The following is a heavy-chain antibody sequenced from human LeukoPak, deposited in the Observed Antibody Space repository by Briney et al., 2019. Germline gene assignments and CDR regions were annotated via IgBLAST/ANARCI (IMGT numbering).Heavy chain of an antibody. CDR3: ARERRGPYDFWSGNSGMG. CDR1: GGTFSSYA. Sequence: ASVKVSCKASGGTFSSYAISWVRQAPGQGLEWMGGIIPIFGTANYAQKFQGRVTITADESTSTAYMELSSLRSEDTAVYYCARERRGPYDFWSGNSGMGWGQGTLVTVSS. V-gene: IGHV1-69*13. CDR2: IIPIFGTA. D-gene: IGHD3-3*01. J-gene: IGHJ4*02.